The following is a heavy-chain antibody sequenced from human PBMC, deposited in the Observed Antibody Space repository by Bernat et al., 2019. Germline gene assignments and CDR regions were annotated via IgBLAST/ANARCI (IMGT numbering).Heavy chain of an antibody. CDR1: GGSISSYY. D-gene: IGHD3-9*01. V-gene: IGHV4-4*07. Sequence: QLRLQESGPGLVKPSETLSLTCTVSGGSISSYYWSWIRRPAGKGLEWIGRIYSSGNTNYNPSLKSRITMSLDTSENQFSLRLGSVTAADTAVYYCAREGSHFDLDYWGQGTLVTVSS. CDR3: AREGSHFDLDY. J-gene: IGHJ4*02. CDR2: IYSSGNT.